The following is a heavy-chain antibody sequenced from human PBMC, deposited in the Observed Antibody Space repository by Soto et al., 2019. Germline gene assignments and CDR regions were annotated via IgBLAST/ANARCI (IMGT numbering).Heavy chain of an antibody. Sequence: QITLRESGPSLVKPTETLTLTCTFSGFSLTTTGLGVGWVRQPPGKALEWLAVVFWDDGERYRPSLKTRVTTTKDTSKKQVVLTMTNLDLVDTATYYCTQIYGSGSWGWNFHSWGQGSLVTVSS. CDR2: VFWDDGE. V-gene: IGHV2-5*02. J-gene: IGHJ4*02. CDR3: TQIYGSGSWGWNFHS. CDR1: GFSLTTTGLG. D-gene: IGHD1-26*01.